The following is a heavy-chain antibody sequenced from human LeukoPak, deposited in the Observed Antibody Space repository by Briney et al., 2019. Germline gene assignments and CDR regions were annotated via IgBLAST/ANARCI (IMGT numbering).Heavy chain of an antibody. Sequence: PSETLSLTCNVAGGSVSSDSYYWSWIRESPEKGLEWIGFACHSGSTYYSPSLKNRVSISVDTSKNQFYLELSSVTAADTAVYYCARDRGYCGSDSCYHFDYWGQGTLVTVSS. V-gene: IGHV4-61*01. J-gene: IGHJ4*02. CDR1: GGSVSSDSYY. CDR2: ACHSGST. CDR3: ARDRGYCGSDSCYHFDY. D-gene: IGHD2-2*01.